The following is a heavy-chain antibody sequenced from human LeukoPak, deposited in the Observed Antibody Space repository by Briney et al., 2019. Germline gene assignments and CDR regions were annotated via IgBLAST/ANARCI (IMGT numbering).Heavy chain of an antibody. D-gene: IGHD2-2*02. CDR3: AREFVPATAIPDDAFDI. V-gene: IGHV3-30*04. CDR2: ISYDGSNK. CDR1: GFTFSSYA. J-gene: IGHJ3*02. Sequence: PGGSLRLSCAASGFTFSSYAMHWVRQAPGKGLEWVAVISYDGSNKYYADSVKGRFTISRDKSKNTLYLQMNSLRAEDTAVYYCAREFVPATAIPDDAFDIWGQGTMVTVSS.